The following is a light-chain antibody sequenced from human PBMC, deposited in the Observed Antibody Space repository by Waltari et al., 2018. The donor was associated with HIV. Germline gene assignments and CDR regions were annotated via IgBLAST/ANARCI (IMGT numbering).Light chain of an antibody. Sequence: QSALTQPPSASGSPGQSVSISCTGASRDVGAFRYVSWDQQHAGKAPILLSYDATKLPSGVPDRFSGSKSGNTASLTVSGRQAEDEAHYYCSSYAGSSMSYAFGTGTKVTVL. J-gene: IGLJ1*01. CDR2: DAT. V-gene: IGLV2-8*01. CDR3: SSYAGSSMSYA. CDR1: SRDVGAFRY.